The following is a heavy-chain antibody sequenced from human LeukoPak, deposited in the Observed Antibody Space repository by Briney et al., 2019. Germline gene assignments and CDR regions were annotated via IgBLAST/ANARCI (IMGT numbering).Heavy chain of an antibody. CDR2: ISSSSSYI. CDR1: GFTFSSYS. Sequence: GGSLRLSCAASGFTFSSYSMNWVRQAPGKGLEWVSSISSSSSYIYYADSVKGRFTVSRDNAKNSLYLQMNSLRAEDTAVYYCARDGYSYGYYYYYYMDVWGKGTTVTVSS. V-gene: IGHV3-21*01. CDR3: ARDGYSYGYYYYYYMDV. J-gene: IGHJ6*03. D-gene: IGHD5-18*01.